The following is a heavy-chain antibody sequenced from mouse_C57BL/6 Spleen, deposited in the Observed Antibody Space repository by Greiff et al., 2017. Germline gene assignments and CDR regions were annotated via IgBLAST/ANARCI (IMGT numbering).Heavy chain of an antibody. V-gene: IGHV5-9*01. CDR1: GFTFSSYT. Sequence: DVKLVESGGGLVKPGGSLKLSCAASGFTFSSYTMSWVRQTPEKRLEWVATISGGGGNTYYPDSVKGRFTISRDNAKNTLYLQMSSLRSEDTALYYCARPFFGAMDYWGQGTSVTVSS. CDR3: ARPFFGAMDY. CDR2: ISGGGGNT. J-gene: IGHJ4*01.